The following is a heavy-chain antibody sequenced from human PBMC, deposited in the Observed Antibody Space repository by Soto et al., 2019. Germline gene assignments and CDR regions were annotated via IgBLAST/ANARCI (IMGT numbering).Heavy chain of an antibody. CDR3: ARDDEAGSDCDLGY. D-gene: IGHD1-26*01. V-gene: IGHV3-30-3*01. Sequence: GGSLRLSCAVSGFTFSSHAMDWVRQAPGKGLEWVTLISSDGSNKYYADSVKGRFTTSRDNSKNTMYLQMNSLRVEDTAVYYCARDDEAGSDCDLGYWGQGALVTLSS. CDR2: ISSDGSNK. J-gene: IGHJ4*02. CDR1: GFTFSSHA.